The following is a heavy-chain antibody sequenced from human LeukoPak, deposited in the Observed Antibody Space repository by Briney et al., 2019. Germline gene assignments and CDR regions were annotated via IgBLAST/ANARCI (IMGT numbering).Heavy chain of an antibody. Sequence: GGSLRLSCAASGFTFSTYWMHWVRQAPGKGLVWVSRINGNGGGTTYADSVKGRFTISRDNAKNTLYLQMNNLRAEDTAVYYCARALGGAGVFDPWGQGTLVTVSS. V-gene: IGHV3-74*01. D-gene: IGHD2-21*01. CDR3: ARALGGAGVFDP. CDR2: INGNGGGT. CDR1: GFTFSTYW. J-gene: IGHJ5*02.